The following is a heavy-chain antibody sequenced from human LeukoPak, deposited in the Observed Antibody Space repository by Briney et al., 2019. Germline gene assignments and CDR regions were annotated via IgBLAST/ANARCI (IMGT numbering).Heavy chain of an antibody. D-gene: IGHD3-22*01. CDR3: ARVLLYYDSSGYQYYFDY. CDR1: GFTFETSW. J-gene: IGHJ4*02. CDR2: ISSSSSYT. Sequence: GGSLRLSCEASGFTFETSWMHWVRQAPGKGLEWVSYISSSSSYTNYADSVKGRFTISRDNAKNSLYLQMNSLRAEDTAVYYCARVLLYYDSSGYQYYFDYWGQGTLVTVSS. V-gene: IGHV3-11*05.